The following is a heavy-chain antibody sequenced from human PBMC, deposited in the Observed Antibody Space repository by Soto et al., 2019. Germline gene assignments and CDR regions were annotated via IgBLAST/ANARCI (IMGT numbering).Heavy chain of an antibody. CDR3: AKGLLVWFWELGGAFDN. V-gene: IGHV3-23*01. CDR1: GFTFSSYA. D-gene: IGHD3-10*01. Sequence: EVQLLESGGGLVQPGGSLRLSCAASGFTFSSYAMSWVRQAPGKGLEWVSAISGSGGSTYNADSVKGRFTITRANSKNTLYLQMNSLRAEDTAVYYCAKGLLVWFWELGGAFDNWGQGTMVTVSS. CDR2: ISGSGGST. J-gene: IGHJ3*02.